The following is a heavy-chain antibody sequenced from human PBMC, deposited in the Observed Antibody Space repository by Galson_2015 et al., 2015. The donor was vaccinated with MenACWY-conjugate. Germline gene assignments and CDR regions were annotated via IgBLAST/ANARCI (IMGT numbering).Heavy chain of an antibody. Sequence: SLRLSCAASGFTFTGYEFNWVRQAPGKGLEWLSYICKSGSPIYYADSVKGRFTISRDNIKKSLFLEMNSLRAGDTGVYYCAGVGTWIHQYFYYMDVWGKGTTVTVSS. CDR1: GFTFTGYE. V-gene: IGHV3-48*03. D-gene: IGHD5-18*01. CDR3: AGVGTWIHQYFYYMDV. J-gene: IGHJ6*03. CDR2: ICKSGSPI.